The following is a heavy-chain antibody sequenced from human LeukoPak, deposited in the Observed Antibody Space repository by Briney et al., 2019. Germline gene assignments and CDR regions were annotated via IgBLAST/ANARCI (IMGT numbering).Heavy chain of an antibody. D-gene: IGHD1-26*01. CDR1: GHSFNGYW. J-gene: IGHJ1*01. CDR3: ARLISGSLGEYFQY. Sequence: GESLKISCKGSGHSFNGYWIGWVRQMPGKGLEWMGIIYPGDSDTRYSPSFQGQVTISADKSISTTYLQWSSLKASDTAMYYCARLISGSLGEYFQYWGQGTLVTVSS. V-gene: IGHV5-51*01. CDR2: IYPGDSDT.